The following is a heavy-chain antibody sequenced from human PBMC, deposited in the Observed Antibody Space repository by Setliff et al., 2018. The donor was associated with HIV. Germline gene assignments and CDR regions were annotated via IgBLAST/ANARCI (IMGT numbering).Heavy chain of an antibody. CDR3: ARLGYSGSLVGDFEI. Sequence: SETLSLTCTVSGGSISSSSYYWGWIRQPPGKGPEWIGSLYYRVTTYYTPSLKRRVTISTGTANSQFSLNLTSVTAADTAVDYCARLGYSGSLVGDFEIWGQGTMVTVSS. CDR2: LYYRVTT. D-gene: IGHD1-26*01. V-gene: IGHV4-39*01. J-gene: IGHJ3*02. CDR1: GGSISSSSYY.